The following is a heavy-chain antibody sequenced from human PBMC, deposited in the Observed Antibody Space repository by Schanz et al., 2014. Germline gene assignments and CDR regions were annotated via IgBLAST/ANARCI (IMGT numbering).Heavy chain of an antibody. CDR2: VSSDGNND. J-gene: IGHJ3*02. D-gene: IGHD3-10*01. CDR3: AKGRFGELSAFDI. CDR1: GFSFGNYG. Sequence: EVQLLESGGGLVQPGGSLRLSCEASGFSFGNYGMSWVRQAPGKGLEWVALVSSDGNNDYYTDSVKGRFTISRDNSKNTLYLQMNSLRAEDTAVYYCAKGRFGELSAFDIWGQGTMVTVSS. V-gene: IGHV3-23*03.